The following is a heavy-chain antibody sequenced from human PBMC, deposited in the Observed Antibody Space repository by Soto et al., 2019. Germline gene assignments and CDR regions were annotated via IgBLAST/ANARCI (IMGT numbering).Heavy chain of an antibody. CDR3: XRDCPELQRPYYYGMDV. Sequence: SQTHSLTCAISGDSVSSNSAAWNWIRQSPSRGLEWLGRTYYRSKWYNDYAVSVKSRITINPDTSKNQFSLQLNSVTPEDTAVYYCXRDCPELQRPYYYGMDVWGQGTTVTVSS. CDR1: GDSVSSNSAA. V-gene: IGHV6-1*01. CDR2: TYYRSKWYN. J-gene: IGHJ6*02. D-gene: IGHD1-7*01.